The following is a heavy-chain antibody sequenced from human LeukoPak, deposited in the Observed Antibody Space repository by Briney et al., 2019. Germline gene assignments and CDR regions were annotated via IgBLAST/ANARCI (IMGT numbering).Heavy chain of an antibody. CDR1: VFTFSHYN. Sequence: RGSLRLSCAASVFTFSHYNMNWVHQTPGKVLERVSYIRSSRSTIHYADSVKGRFTISRDNAKNALYLQMNSLRAEDTAVYDCARDFLEDTQWGQGTLVTVSS. CDR3: ARDFLEDTQ. V-gene: IGHV3-48*01. D-gene: IGHD2-15*01. CDR2: IRSSRSTI. J-gene: IGHJ4*02.